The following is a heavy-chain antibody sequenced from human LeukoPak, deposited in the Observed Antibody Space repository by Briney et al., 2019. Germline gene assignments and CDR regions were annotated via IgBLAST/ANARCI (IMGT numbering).Heavy chain of an antibody. J-gene: IGHJ4*02. CDR2: INPNSGGT. CDR3: ARANSYGSGSLVN. Sequence: ASVKVSCKASGYTFTGYYMHWVRQAPGQGLEGLGWINPNSGGTNYAQKFQGRVTMTRDTSISTAYMELIRLRSDDTAAYYCARANSYGSGSLVNWGQGTLVTVSS. CDR1: GYTFTGYY. D-gene: IGHD3-10*01. V-gene: IGHV1-2*02.